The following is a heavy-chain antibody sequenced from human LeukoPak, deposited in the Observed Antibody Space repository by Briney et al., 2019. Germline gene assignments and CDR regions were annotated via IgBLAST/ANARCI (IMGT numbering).Heavy chain of an antibody. Sequence: ASVKVSCKASGYTFTSYGISWVRQAPGQGLEWMGWISAYNGNTNYAQKLQGRVTMTTDTSTSTAYMELRSLRSDDTAVYYCARVPARTWFGELLASRTHGMDVWGQGTTVTVSS. CDR2: ISAYNGNT. CDR1: GYTFTSYG. D-gene: IGHD3-10*01. J-gene: IGHJ6*02. V-gene: IGHV1-18*01. CDR3: ARVPARTWFGELLASRTHGMDV.